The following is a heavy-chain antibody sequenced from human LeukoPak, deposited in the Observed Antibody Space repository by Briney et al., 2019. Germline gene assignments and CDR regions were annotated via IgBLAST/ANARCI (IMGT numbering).Heavy chain of an antibody. D-gene: IGHD3-10*01. J-gene: IGHJ3*02. CDR3: ATEGGSGSYYGDDAFDM. CDR2: VKSKADDGTT. CDR1: GFSFTNTW. Sequence: KPGGSLRRSCEAPGFSFTNTWMSWVRQAPGKGLEWVGRVKSKADDGTTDYAAPVQGRFTISRDDSKNTLSLQMNSLKTEDTAVYYCATEGGSGSYYGDDAFDMWGQGTMVTVSS. V-gene: IGHV3-15*01.